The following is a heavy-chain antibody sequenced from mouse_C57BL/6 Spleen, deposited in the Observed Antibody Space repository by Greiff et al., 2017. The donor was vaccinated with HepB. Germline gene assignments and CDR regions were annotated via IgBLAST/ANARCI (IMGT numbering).Heavy chain of an antibody. CDR3: ARLDDDYGSSHWYFDV. CDR1: GYTFTSYG. Sequence: QVQLQQSGAELARPGASVKLSCKASGYTFTSYGISWVKQRTGQGLEWIGEIYPRSGNTYYNEKLKGKATLTADKSSSTAYMELRSLTSEDSAVYFCARLDDDYGSSHWYFDVWGTGTTVTVSS. V-gene: IGHV1-81*01. J-gene: IGHJ1*03. CDR2: IYPRSGNT. D-gene: IGHD1-1*01.